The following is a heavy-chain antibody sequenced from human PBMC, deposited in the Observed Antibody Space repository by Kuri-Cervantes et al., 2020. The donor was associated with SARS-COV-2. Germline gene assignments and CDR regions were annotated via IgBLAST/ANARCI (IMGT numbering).Heavy chain of an antibody. Sequence: ASVKVSCKASGYTFTSYGISWVRQAPGQGLEWMGWISAYNGNTNYAQKLQGRVTMTTDTSTSTAYMELRSLRSDDTAVYYCARDPNYDSSGYYGLTLDYWGQGTLVTVSS. CDR3: ARDPNYDSSGYYGLTLDY. CDR1: GYTFTSYG. CDR2: ISAYNGNT. V-gene: IGHV1-18*01. D-gene: IGHD3-22*01. J-gene: IGHJ4*02.